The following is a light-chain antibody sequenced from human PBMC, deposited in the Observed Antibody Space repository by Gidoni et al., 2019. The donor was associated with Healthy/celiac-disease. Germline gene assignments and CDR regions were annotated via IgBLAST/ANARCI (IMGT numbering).Light chain of an antibody. Sequence: DIVMTQSPDSLAVSLGERATINCKSSQSVLYSSNNKNYLAWYQQKPGQPPKLLIYWASTRESGVPDRFSGSGSGTDFTLTISSLQAEDVAVYYCQQYYSTLWTFXXXTKVEIK. CDR3: QQYYSTLWT. CDR1: QSVLYSSNNKNY. J-gene: IGKJ1*01. V-gene: IGKV4-1*01. CDR2: WAS.